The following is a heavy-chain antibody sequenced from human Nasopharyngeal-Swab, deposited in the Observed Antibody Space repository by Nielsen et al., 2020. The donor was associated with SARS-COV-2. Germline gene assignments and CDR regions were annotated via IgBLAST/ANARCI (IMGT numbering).Heavy chain of an antibody. D-gene: IGHD6-13*01. Sequence: GGSLRLSCEVSGFSVSYNYMSWVRQAPGKGLEWAAVIYSRGETHYTDSVRGRFTISRDNSKNMVNLQLNSLRAEDTAVYYCARMDFIASRDYWGQGTLVTVSS. CDR3: ARMDFIASRDY. CDR1: GFSVSYNY. J-gene: IGHJ4*02. V-gene: IGHV3-53*01. CDR2: IYSRGET.